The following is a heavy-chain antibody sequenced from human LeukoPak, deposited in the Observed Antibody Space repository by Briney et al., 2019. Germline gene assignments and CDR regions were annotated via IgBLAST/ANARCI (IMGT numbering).Heavy chain of an antibody. V-gene: IGHV1-69*05. CDR1: ESTFSRYA. CDR2: IIPIFGTA. Sequence: SVKVFCKSWESTFSRYAISWVGQRPVKKHKWMGGIIPIFGTANYAQKFQGRVTITTDESTSTAYMELSSLRSEDTAVYYCARGLRAGNWDAFDIWGQGTMVTVSS. D-gene: IGHD1-1*01. CDR3: ARGLRAGNWDAFDI. J-gene: IGHJ3*02.